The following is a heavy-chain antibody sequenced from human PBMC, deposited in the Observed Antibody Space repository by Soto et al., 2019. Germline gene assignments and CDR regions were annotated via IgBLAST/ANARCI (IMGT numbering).Heavy chain of an antibody. J-gene: IGHJ4*02. D-gene: IGHD3-22*01. V-gene: IGHV3-9*01. CDR2: ISWNSGII. Sequence: EVQLVESGGGLVQPGRSLRLSCAASGFTFDGYAMHWVRQRPGKGLEWVSGISWNSGIIGYAGSVKGRFTISRDNAENSLYLHMNSLRAEDTALYYCAQDSYSASNGSHFDYWGQGTLVTVSS. CDR1: GFTFDGYA. CDR3: AQDSYSASNGSHFDY.